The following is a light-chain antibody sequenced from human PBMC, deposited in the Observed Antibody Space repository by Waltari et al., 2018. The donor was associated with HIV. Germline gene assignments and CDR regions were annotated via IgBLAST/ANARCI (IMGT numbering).Light chain of an antibody. CDR1: QCINIY. Sequence: QLSPLPSSVSATAGNRVTITCRASQCINIYLNWYQQKPGKAPKFLIYYANKLASGVPSRFSGSGSGTEFTLTISSLQPEDFATYSCQQTYTTPRTFGQGTNLAIK. V-gene: IGKV1-39*01. CDR2: YAN. CDR3: QQTYTTPRT. J-gene: IGKJ2*01.